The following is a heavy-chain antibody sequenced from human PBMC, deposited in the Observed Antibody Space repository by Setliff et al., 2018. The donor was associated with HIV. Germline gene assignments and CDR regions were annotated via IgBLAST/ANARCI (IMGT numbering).Heavy chain of an antibody. Sequence: SETLSLTCTVSGGSITSSTYYWGWIRQPPGKGLEWIGTVHYTGNTYHNPSLKSRVTVSVEVSKNQISLKLTAVTAADSAVYYCAREADGIDFWGQGTLVTVS. D-gene: IGHD2-15*01. CDR1: GGSITSSTYY. J-gene: IGHJ4*02. CDR2: VHYTGNT. V-gene: IGHV4-39*02. CDR3: AREADGIDF.